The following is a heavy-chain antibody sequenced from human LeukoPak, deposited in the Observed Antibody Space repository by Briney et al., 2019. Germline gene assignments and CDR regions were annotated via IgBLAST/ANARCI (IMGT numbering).Heavy chain of an antibody. V-gene: IGHV1-46*01. Sequence: GASVKVSCKASGYTFTSYYMHWVRQAPGQGLEWMGIINPSGGSTSYAQKFQGRVTMTRDMSTSTVYMELSSLRSEDTAVYYCARDEGALGYCSGGSCYSGWFDPWGQGTLVTVSS. J-gene: IGHJ5*02. CDR3: ARDEGALGYCSGGSCYSGWFDP. D-gene: IGHD2-15*01. CDR2: INPSGGST. CDR1: GYTFTSYY.